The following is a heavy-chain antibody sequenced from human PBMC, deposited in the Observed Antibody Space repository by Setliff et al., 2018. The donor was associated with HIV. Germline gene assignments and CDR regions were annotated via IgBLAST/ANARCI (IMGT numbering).Heavy chain of an antibody. CDR2: THASGTT. D-gene: IGHD2-21*02. V-gene: IGHV4-4*07. Sequence: LSLTCTVSGGSISGDFWTWIRQPAGEGLEWIGRTHASGTTQCEPSLKNRCSMSTDTSKNQFSLKLSSVTAADTAVYYCARQTATGTSATFDSWGQGSLVTVSS. J-gene: IGHJ4*02. CDR3: ARQTATGTSATFDS. CDR1: GGSISGDF.